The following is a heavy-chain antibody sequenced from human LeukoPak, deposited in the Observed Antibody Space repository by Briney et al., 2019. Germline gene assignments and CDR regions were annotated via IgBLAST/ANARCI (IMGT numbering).Heavy chain of an antibody. CDR1: GGTFSSYA. CDR3: ARDPLVYCSGGSCYYENWFDP. D-gene: IGHD2-15*01. J-gene: IGHJ5*02. V-gene: IGHV1-69*05. CDR2: IIPIFGTA. Sequence: SVKVSCKASGGTFSSYAMSWVRQAPGQGLEWMGGIIPIFGTANYAQKFQGRVTITTDESTSTAYMELSSLRSEDTAVYYCARDPLVYCSGGSCYYENWFDPWGQGTLVTVSS.